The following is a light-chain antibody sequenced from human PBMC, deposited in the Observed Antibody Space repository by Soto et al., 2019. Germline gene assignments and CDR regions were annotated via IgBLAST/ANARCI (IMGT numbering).Light chain of an antibody. Sequence: ETVMTQSPATLSVSPVERATLSCRASQSVNTKLAWYQQKPAQTPKLVIYGASTRATGILPMLSGVGSATEFTPTIDGLQSEDSAVYYCQPYNNWPPLTFGQGPRLEI. J-gene: IGKJ5*01. CDR2: GAS. V-gene: IGKV3D-15*01. CDR3: QPYNNWPPLT. CDR1: QSVNTK.